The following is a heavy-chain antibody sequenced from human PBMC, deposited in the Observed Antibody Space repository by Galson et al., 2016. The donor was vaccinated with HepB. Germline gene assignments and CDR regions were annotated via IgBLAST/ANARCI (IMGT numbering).Heavy chain of an antibody. CDR1: GYTFTTYG. D-gene: IGHD6-25*01. J-gene: IGHJ6*02. CDR2: ISANSGNT. V-gene: IGHV1-18*04. CDR3: ARDVRHGMDV. Sequence: SVKVSCKASGYTFTTYGISWVRQAPGQGLEWLGWISANSGNTNYAQNLQGRVTLTTDTSTPTAYMELRSLRSDDTAVYYCARDVRHGMDVWGQGTTVTVSS.